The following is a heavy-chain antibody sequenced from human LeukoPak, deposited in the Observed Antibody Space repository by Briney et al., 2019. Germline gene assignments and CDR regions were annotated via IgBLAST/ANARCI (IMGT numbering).Heavy chain of an antibody. D-gene: IGHD2-21*01. Sequence: PGESLRISCQGSGYNFTTHWISWVRQMPGKGLEWMGRVHPSDSYTKYSPSFQGHVSISADKSISTAYLQWSSLRASDAAMYYCARHVDSAGGARFVVAFDIWGQGTLVTVSS. CDR2: VHPSDSYT. J-gene: IGHJ3*02. V-gene: IGHV5-10-1*01. CDR3: ARHVDSAGGARFVVAFDI. CDR1: GYNFTTHW.